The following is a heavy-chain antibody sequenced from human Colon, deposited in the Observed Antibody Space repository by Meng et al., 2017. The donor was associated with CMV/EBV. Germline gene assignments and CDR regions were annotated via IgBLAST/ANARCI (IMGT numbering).Heavy chain of an antibody. D-gene: IGHD6-13*01. CDR2: IVPMFGYT. CDR1: FA. J-gene: IGHJ4*02. Sequence: FAVTWVRQAPGQGVKWLGGIVPMFGYTHSAQKLQDRVTIVTHESTSTASMEINSLKSEDTDVYFCAQGVGGTIGSAGTQAYMDSWGQGVLVTVSS. V-gene: IGHV1-69*05. CDR3: AQGVGGTIGSAGTQAYMDS.